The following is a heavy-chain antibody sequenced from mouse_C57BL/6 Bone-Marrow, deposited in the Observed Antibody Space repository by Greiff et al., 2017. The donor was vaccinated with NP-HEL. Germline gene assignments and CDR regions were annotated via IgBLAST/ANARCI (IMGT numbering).Heavy chain of an antibody. Sequence: EVQRVESGGGLVQSGRSLRLSCATSGFTFSDFYMEWVRQAPGKGLEWIAASRNKANDYTTEYSASVKGRFIVSSDTSRSIHYLQMNALRAEDTAIYYCARDAGDGYLDYWGQGTTLTVSS. CDR3: ARDAGDGYLDY. D-gene: IGHD2-3*01. V-gene: IGHV7-1*01. J-gene: IGHJ2*01. CDR2: SRNKANDYTT. CDR1: GFTFSDFY.